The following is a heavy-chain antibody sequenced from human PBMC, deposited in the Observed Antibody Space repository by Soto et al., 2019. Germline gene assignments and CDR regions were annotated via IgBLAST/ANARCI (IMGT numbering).Heavy chain of an antibody. CDR2: ISGSGGST. Sequence: SGGSLRLSCAASGFTLSSYAMSWVRQAPGKGLEWVSAISGSGGSTYYADSVKGRFTISRDNSKNTLYLQMNSLRAEDTAVYYCARHSESSSWYRSRYFDYWGQGTLVTV. CDR3: ARHSESSSWYRSRYFDY. CDR1: GFTLSSYA. V-gene: IGHV3-23*01. J-gene: IGHJ4*02. D-gene: IGHD6-13*01.